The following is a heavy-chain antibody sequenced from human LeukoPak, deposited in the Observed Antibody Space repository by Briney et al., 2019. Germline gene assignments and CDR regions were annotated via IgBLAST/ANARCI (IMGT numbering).Heavy chain of an antibody. Sequence: PGGSLRLSCAASGFTFNSYWMHWIRQAPGKGLVWVSRIDEDGKTIDYADSVKGRFTISRDNAKDTLYLQMSSLRDEDTAVYYCVSDLCGGDDQWGQGIKVTVSS. J-gene: IGHJ5*02. V-gene: IGHV3-74*01. CDR2: IDEDGKTI. CDR3: VSDLCGGDDQ. D-gene: IGHD3-3*01. CDR1: GFTFNSYW.